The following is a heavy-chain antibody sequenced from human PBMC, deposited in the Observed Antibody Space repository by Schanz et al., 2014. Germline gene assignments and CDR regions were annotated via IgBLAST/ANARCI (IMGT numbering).Heavy chain of an antibody. CDR2: IMPLRGIG. CDR3: TRLRRADPNGFDV. V-gene: IGHV1-69*02. Sequence: QVQLVQSGAEVKKPGSSVKVSCQAFGDTFSKYNIMWVRQVPGQGLEWLGRIMPLRGIGNNAWKFQDRLTITADKSMNITYTELSSLGTEDTAVYYCTRLRRADPNGFDVWGQGTTVTVS. J-gene: IGHJ6*02. D-gene: IGHD6-19*01. CDR1: GDTFSKYN.